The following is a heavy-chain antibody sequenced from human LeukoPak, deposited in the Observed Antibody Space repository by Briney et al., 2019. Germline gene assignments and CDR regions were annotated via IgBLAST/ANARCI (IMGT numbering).Heavy chain of an antibody. CDR1: GFTFSSYW. V-gene: IGHV3-7*01. D-gene: IGHD3-22*01. Sequence: GGSLRLSCAASGFTFSSYWMSWVRQAPGKGLEWVANIKQDGSEKYYVDSVKGRFTISRDNAKNSLYLQMNSLRAEDTAVYYCAKDSVITMIVVVITSFDYWGQGTLVTVSS. CDR3: AKDSVITMIVVVITSFDY. CDR2: IKQDGSEK. J-gene: IGHJ4*02.